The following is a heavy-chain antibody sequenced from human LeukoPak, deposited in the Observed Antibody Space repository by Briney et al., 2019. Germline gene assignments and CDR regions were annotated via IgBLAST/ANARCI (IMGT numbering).Heavy chain of an antibody. Sequence: SVKVSCKASGGTFSSYAISWVRQAPGQGLEWMGGIIPIFGTANYAQKFQGRVTITADESTSTAYMELSSLRSEDTAVYYCARVVTARRPPGEFGYWGQGTLVTVSA. V-gene: IGHV1-69*13. D-gene: IGHD6-6*01. CDR2: IIPIFGTA. CDR3: ARVVTARRPPGEFGY. J-gene: IGHJ4*02. CDR1: GGTFSSYA.